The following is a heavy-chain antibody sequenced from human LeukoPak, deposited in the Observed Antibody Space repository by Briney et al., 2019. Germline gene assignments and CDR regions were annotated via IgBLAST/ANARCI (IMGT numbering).Heavy chain of an antibody. V-gene: IGHV3-30*02. Sequence: GGSLRLSCGVSGFTFSNYGMLWVRQAPGKGLEWVAFIRYDGNNKLYAESVKGRFTISRDNSKNTLYLQMNSLRAEDTALYYCAKRKNDYGDYNGAFDIWGQGTMVTVSS. CDR3: AKRKNDYGDYNGAFDI. CDR1: GFTFSNYG. J-gene: IGHJ3*02. CDR2: IRYDGNNK. D-gene: IGHD4-17*01.